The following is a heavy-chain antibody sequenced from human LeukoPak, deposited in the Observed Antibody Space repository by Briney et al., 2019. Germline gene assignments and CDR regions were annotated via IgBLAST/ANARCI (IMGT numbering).Heavy chain of an antibody. D-gene: IGHD2-2*01. CDR3: ARVLPDHAPFDV. V-gene: IGHV4-39*07. Sequence: SETLSLTCIVSGDFISSSRYYWGWIRQPPGKGLEWIGSISYSGSTYYNPSLKSRVTISVDSSKNQFSLKLSSVTAADTAVYYCARVLPDHAPFDVWGKGTSVTISS. J-gene: IGHJ6*04. CDR2: ISYSGST. CDR1: GDFISSSRYY.